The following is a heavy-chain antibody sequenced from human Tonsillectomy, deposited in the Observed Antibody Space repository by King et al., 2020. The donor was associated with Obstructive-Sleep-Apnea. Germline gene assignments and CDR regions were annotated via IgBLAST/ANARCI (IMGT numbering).Heavy chain of an antibody. Sequence: EVQLVESGGGLVQPGGSLRLSWAASGFTFSIHAMSWVRQAPGKGLEWVTALTGSGGSTYYADSVKGRFTISGANSKNTLYVQMNSLRADDTAVYYCARDKVYYVSSGPSRYFDLWGRGTLVTVSS. D-gene: IGHD3-22*01. CDR3: ARDKVYYVSSGPSRYFDL. V-gene: IGHV3-23*04. J-gene: IGHJ2*01. CDR1: GFTFSIHA. CDR2: LTGSGGST.